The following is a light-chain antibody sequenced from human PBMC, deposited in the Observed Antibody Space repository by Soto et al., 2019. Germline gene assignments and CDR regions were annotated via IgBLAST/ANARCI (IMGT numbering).Light chain of an antibody. V-gene: IGKV3-11*01. CDR3: QQRSNWPLT. Sequence: ESVLAQSPAALSLSPGDTAALSCRASQSVSGYIGWYQQKPGQAPRLLIYADSNRATGIPARFSGSGSGTDFTLTISSLEPEDFSVYYCQQRSNWPLTFGGGTKVDIK. CDR2: ADS. J-gene: IGKJ4*01. CDR1: QSVSGY.